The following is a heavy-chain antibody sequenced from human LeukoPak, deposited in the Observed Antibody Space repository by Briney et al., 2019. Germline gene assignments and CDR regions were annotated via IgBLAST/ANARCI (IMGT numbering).Heavy chain of an antibody. J-gene: IGHJ6*02. V-gene: IGHV3-53*04. D-gene: IGHD6-13*01. Sequence: PGGSLRLSCAASGFTVSSNYMSWVRQAPGKGLEWVSVIYSGGSTYYADSVKGRFTISRHNSKNTLYLQMNSLRAEDTAVYYCARDRRSSSWFQDHGMDVWGQGTTVTVSS. CDR2: IYSGGST. CDR1: GFTVSSNY. CDR3: ARDRRSSSWFQDHGMDV.